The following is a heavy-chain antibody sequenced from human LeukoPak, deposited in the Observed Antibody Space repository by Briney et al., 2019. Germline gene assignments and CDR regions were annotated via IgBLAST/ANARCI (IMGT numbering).Heavy chain of an antibody. CDR2: IIPIFGTA. Sequence: ASVKVSCKASGGTFSRYAISWVRQVPGQGLEWMGGIIPIFGTANYAQEFQGRVTITADESTSTAYMEVSSLRSEDTAVYYCARVGYSSRAWFDPWGQGTLVTVSS. D-gene: IGHD6-13*01. J-gene: IGHJ5*02. V-gene: IGHV1-69*01. CDR1: GGTFSRYA. CDR3: ARVGYSSRAWFDP.